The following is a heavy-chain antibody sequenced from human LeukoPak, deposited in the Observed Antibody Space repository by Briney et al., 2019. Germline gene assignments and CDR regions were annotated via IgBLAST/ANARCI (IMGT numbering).Heavy chain of an antibody. CDR3: ARDRSYGSGRDPFDY. CDR2: IYHSGST. Sequence: PSQTLFLTCTVSGGSISSGGYYWSWIRQPPGKGLEWIGYIYHSGSTYYNPSLKSRVTISVDTSKNQFSLKLSSVTAADTAVYYCARDRSYGSGRDPFDYWGQGTLVTVSS. CDR1: GGSISSGGYY. J-gene: IGHJ4*02. V-gene: IGHV4-30-2*01. D-gene: IGHD3-10*01.